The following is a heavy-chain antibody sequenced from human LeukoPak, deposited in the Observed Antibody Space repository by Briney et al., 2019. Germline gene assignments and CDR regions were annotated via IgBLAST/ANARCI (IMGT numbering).Heavy chain of an antibody. D-gene: IGHD2-2*01. J-gene: IGHJ6*02. CDR3: ARDIVVVPSTISTHLFHYYYGMDG. CDR2: ISYDGSNK. V-gene: IGHV3-30-3*01. Sequence: GGSLRLSCAASGFTFSSYAMRWVRQAPGKGLEWVSVISYDGSNKYYADSVKGRFTISRDNSKNTLYLQMNSLRAEDTAVYYCARDIVVVPSTISTHLFHYYYGMDGWGQGTTVTVYS. CDR1: GFTFSSYA.